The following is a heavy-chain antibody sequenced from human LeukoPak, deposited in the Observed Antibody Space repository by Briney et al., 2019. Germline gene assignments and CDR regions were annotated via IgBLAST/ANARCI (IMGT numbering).Heavy chain of an antibody. J-gene: IGHJ3*02. CDR3: AKDQVISGSEASDI. V-gene: IGHV3-21*01. CDR1: GFTFSSYS. D-gene: IGHD2-21*01. Sequence: GGSLRLSCAASGFTFSSYSMNWVRQAPGKGLEWVSSNSSSSSYIYYADSVKGRFTISRDNAKNSLYLQMNSLRAEDTAVYYCAKDQVISGSEASDIWGQGTMVTVSS. CDR2: NSSSSSYI.